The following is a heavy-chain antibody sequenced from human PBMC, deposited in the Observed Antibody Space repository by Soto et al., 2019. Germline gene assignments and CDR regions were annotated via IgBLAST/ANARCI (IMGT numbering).Heavy chain of an antibody. V-gene: IGHV4-59*01. J-gene: IGHJ5*02. CDR3: ARALTPRLNWFAP. Sequence: PSETLSLTCTVSGGSISSYYWSWIPQPPGKGLEWIGYIYYSGSTNYNPSLKSRVTISVDTSKNQFSLKLSSVTAADTAVYYCARALTPRLNWFAPWGQGTLVPVSS. CDR2: IYYSGST. D-gene: IGHD6-25*01. CDR1: GGSISSYY.